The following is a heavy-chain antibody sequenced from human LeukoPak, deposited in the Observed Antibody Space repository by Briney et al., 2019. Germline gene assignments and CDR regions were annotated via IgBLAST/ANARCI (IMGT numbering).Heavy chain of an antibody. D-gene: IGHD3-10*02. V-gene: IGHV3-48*03. J-gene: IGHJ6*04. CDR3: AELGITMIGGV. CDR1: GFTFSSYE. Sequence: GGSLRLSCAASGFTFSSYEMNWVRQAPGKGLEWVSCINSSGSTIYYADSVKGRFTISRDNAKNSLYLQMNSLRAEDTAVYYCAELGITMIGGVWGKGTTVTISS. CDR2: INSSGSTI.